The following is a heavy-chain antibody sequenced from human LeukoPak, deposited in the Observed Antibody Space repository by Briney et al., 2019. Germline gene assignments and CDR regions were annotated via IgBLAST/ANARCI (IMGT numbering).Heavy chain of an antibody. D-gene: IGHD2/OR15-2a*01. CDR1: GGTFSSYA. CDR2: IIPIFGTA. V-gene: IGHV1-69*13. J-gene: IGHJ6*02. CDR3: ARAEYYYYYGMDV. Sequence: SVKVSCKASGGTFSSYAISWVRQAPGQGLEWMGGIIPIFGTANYAQKFQGRVTITADESTSTAYMELSGLRSEDTAVYYCARAEYYYYYGMDVWGQGTTVTVSS.